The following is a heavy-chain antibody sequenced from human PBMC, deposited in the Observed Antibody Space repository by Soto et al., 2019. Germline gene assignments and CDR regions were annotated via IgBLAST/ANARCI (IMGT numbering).Heavy chain of an antibody. CDR1: GGSISSGGYS. V-gene: IGHV4-30-2*01. Sequence: QLQLLESGSGLVKPSQTLSLTCTVSGGSISSGGYSWGWIRRPPGRGLERIGYTYHSGSASYNPSIRSRGSISVDRAKNQFYLYLTSVTSADTAVYYCVRDHNLYGSGRRAGWYDPWGQGTLVTVSS. CDR2: TYHSGSA. D-gene: IGHD3-10*01. J-gene: IGHJ5*02. CDR3: VRDHNLYGSGRRAGWYDP.